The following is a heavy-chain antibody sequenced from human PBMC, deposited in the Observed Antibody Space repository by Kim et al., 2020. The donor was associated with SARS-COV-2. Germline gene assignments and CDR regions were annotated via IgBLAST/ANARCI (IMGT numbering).Heavy chain of an antibody. CDR2: ISSSRGST. D-gene: IGHD6-13*01. Sequence: GGSLRLSCAASGFTFGNFGMRWIRQAPGKGLEWVADISSSRGSTSYADSLKGRFTISRDNSKNTLYLQMNSLRAEDTAVYYCARVAMGNSSRYYFGHGS. CDR3: ARVAMGNSSRYYFGH. V-gene: IGHV3-NL1*01. J-gene: IGHJ4*01. CDR1: GFTFGNFG.